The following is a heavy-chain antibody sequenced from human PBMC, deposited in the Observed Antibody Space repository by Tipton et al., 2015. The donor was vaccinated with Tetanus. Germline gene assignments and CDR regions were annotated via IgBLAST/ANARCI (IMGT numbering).Heavy chain of an antibody. CDR1: GFAFGRYA. D-gene: IGHD3-22*01. CDR3: ARDGDSSGYSGPLDH. J-gene: IGHJ4*02. V-gene: IGHV3-30*04. CDR2: ISYDGNHR. Sequence: SLRLSCEASGFAFGRYAMHWVRQVPGKGLEWVAVISYDGNHRYYADSVKGRLTISRDNSKKTLYLQLHCLRTEDAAVFYCARDGDSSGYSGPLDHWGQGTLVAVS.